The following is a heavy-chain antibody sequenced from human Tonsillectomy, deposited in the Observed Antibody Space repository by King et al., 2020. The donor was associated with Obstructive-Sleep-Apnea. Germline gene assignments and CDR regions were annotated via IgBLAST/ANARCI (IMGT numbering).Heavy chain of an antibody. D-gene: IGHD3-16*01. CDR3: ARDGSRMITFGGLSPQYYYYGMDV. Sequence: VQLVQSGAEVKKPGSSVKVSCKASGGTFSSYAISWVRQAPGQGLEWMGGIIPIFGTANYAQKFQGRVTITADESTSTAYMELSSLRSEDTAVYYCARDGSRMITFGGLSPQYYYYGMDVWGQGTTVTVSS. CDR2: IIPIFGTA. V-gene: IGHV1-69*01. J-gene: IGHJ6*02. CDR1: GGTFSSYA.